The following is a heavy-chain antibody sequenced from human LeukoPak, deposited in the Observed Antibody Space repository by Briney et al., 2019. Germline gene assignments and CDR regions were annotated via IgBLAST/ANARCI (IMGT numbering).Heavy chain of an antibody. CDR2: ISSIITYI. CDR1: GLTFSSYS. J-gene: IGHJ6*04. D-gene: IGHD3-10*02. V-gene: IGHV3-21*01. Sequence: GGSLRLSCAASGLTFSSYSMNWVRQAPGKGLEWVSSISSIITYIYYADSVKGRFTISRDNAKNSLYLQMNSLRAEDTAVYYCAELGITMIGGVWGKGTTVTISS. CDR3: AELGITMIGGV.